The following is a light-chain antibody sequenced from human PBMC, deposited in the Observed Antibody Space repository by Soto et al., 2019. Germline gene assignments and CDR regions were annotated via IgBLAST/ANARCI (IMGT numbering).Light chain of an antibody. CDR3: MQSLRGPCT. CDR2: LGS. Sequence: DIVMTQSPLSLPVTPGEPASISCRSSQSLLHSNGYNYLDWYLQKPGQSPQLLIYLGSNRASGVPDRFSGSGSGTYFTLKISRVEAEDVGVYYCMQSLRGPCTFGQGTKVEIK. V-gene: IGKV2-28*01. CDR1: QSLLHSNGYNY. J-gene: IGKJ1*01.